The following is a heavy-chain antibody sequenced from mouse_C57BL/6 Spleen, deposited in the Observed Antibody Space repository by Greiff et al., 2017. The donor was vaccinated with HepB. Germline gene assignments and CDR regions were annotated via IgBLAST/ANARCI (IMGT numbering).Heavy chain of an antibody. Sequence: VKLQQPGAELVRPGSSVKLSCKASGYTFTSYWMHWVKQRPIQGLEWIGNIDPSDSETHYNQKFKDKATLTVDKSSSTAYMQLSSLTSEDSAVYYCASFNWDGAWFAYWGQGTLVTVSA. CDR2: IDPSDSET. J-gene: IGHJ3*01. D-gene: IGHD4-1*02. CDR1: GYTFTSYW. V-gene: IGHV1-52*01. CDR3: ASFNWDGAWFAY.